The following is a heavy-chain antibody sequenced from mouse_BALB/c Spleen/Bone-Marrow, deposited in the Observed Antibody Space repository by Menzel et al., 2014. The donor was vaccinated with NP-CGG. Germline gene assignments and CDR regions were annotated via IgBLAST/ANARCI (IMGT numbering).Heavy chain of an antibody. V-gene: IGHV14-3*02. CDR1: GFNIKDTY. CDR2: IDPANGNT. Sequence: EVQLQQSGAELVKPGASVKLSCTASGFNIKDTYMHWVKQRPEQGLEWIGRIDPANGNTKYDPKFQGKATITADTSSNQAYLQLSSLTSEDSAVYYWARLDLFAYWGQGTLVTVSA. J-gene: IGHJ3*01. CDR3: ARLDLFAY.